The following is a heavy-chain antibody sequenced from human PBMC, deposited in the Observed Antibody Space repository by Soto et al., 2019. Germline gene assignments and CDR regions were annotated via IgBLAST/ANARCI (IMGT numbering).Heavy chain of an antibody. D-gene: IGHD2-2*01. J-gene: IGHJ6*03. CDR2: IYSGGST. CDR3: ARVAGRDYCSSTSCPSYYYYYYMDV. V-gene: IGHV3-66*01. Sequence: GGSLRLSCAASGFTVSSNYMSWVRQAPGKGLEWVSVIYSGGSTYYADSVKGRFTISRDNSKNQLYLQMNSLGAEETAGYYWARVAGRDYCSSTSCPSYYYYYYMDVWGKGTTVTVSS. CDR1: GFTVSSNY.